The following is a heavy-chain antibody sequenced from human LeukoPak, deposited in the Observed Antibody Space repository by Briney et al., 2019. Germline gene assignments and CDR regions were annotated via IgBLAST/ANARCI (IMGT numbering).Heavy chain of an antibody. CDR2: VNPQSGGT. Sequence: ASVKVSCKASGYTFIDYYVHWVRQAPGQGLEWMGWVNPQSGGTIYAQKFQGRVTMTRDTSINTVYMEMSSLRSDDTAVYYCAGGPNSGTDYWGQGTLVTVSS. V-gene: IGHV1-2*02. CDR1: GYTFIDYY. CDR3: AGGPNSGTDY. J-gene: IGHJ4*02. D-gene: IGHD1-26*01.